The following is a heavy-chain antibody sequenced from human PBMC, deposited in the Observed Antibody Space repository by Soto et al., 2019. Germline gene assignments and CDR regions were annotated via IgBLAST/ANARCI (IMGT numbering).Heavy chain of an antibody. V-gene: IGHV3-48*02. J-gene: IGHJ6*02. CDR2: INSVSDNI. CDR1: GWTFGTYS. CDR3: ARLYYDYV. D-gene: IGHD3-3*01. Sequence: PGGSLRLSCAASGWTFGTYSMNWVRQAPGKGLEWIAYINSVSDNIMYADSVKGRFTISRDNAKNSLFLQMNSLTDEDTAVYYCARLYYDYVWGQGTTVTVSS.